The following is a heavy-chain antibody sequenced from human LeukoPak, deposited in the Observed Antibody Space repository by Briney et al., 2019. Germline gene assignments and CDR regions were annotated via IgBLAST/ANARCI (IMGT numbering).Heavy chain of an antibody. CDR1: GFTFSSYS. D-gene: IGHD7-27*01. CDR3: ARLGTGDDY. V-gene: IGHV3-21*01. J-gene: IGHJ4*02. Sequence: GGSLRLSCAASGFTFSSYSMNWVRQAPGKGLEWVSSISSSYIYYADSVKGRFTISRDNAKNSPYLQMNSLRAEDTAVYYCARLGTGDDYWGQGTLVTVSS. CDR2: ISSSYI.